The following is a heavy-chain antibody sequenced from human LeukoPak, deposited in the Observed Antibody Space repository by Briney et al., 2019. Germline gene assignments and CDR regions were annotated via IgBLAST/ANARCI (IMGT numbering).Heavy chain of an antibody. V-gene: IGHV4-31*03. CDR1: GGSISSGGYY. D-gene: IGHD6-19*01. J-gene: IGHJ1*01. Sequence: SQTLSLTCTVSGGSISSGGYYWSWIRQHPGKGLEWIGYIYYSGSTYYNPSLKSRVTISVDTSKNQFSLKLSSVTAADTAVYYCARGAFEEWLVEHWGQGTLVTVSS. CDR3: ARGAFEEWLVEH. CDR2: IYYSGST.